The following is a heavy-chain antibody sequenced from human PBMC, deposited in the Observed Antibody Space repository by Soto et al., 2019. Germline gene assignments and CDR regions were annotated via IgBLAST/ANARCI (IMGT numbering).Heavy chain of an antibody. Sequence: EVQLLESGGGLVQPGGSLRLSCVTSGFTFNDYAMTWVRQAPGKGLEWVSSISASGGSRFFAESVKGRFDISRDKSKNTVFLQMSGLRSEDTATYYCARSFFRGVPNGLTLDVWGQGTVVTVSS. CDR2: ISASGGSR. CDR1: GFTFNDYA. D-gene: IGHD3-10*01. J-gene: IGHJ3*01. V-gene: IGHV3-23*01. CDR3: ARSFFRGVPNGLTLDV.